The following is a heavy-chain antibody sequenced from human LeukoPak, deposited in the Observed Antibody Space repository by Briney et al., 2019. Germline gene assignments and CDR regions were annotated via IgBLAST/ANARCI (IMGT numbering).Heavy chain of an antibody. Sequence: PSGGSLRLSCAASGFTFSNYWMMWVRQAPGKGLEWVASIDEDGSETNYVDSVTGRFTVSRDHAKNSLFLQMNSLRAEDTAVYYCVRYGRRANDQPFDVWGQGTMVTVSS. CDR3: VRYGRRANDQPFDV. V-gene: IGHV3-7*01. CDR1: GFTFSNYW. J-gene: IGHJ3*01. CDR2: IDEDGSET. D-gene: IGHD1-1*01.